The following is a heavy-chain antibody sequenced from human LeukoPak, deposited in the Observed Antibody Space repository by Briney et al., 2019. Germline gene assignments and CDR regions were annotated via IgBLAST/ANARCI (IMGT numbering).Heavy chain of an antibody. CDR3: ARESGKSDY. CDR1: GLPIGDFA. CDR2: ISGDGVST. V-gene: IGHV3-43*02. J-gene: IGHJ4*02. Sequence: GGSLRLSCVASGLPIGDFAMHWVRQAPGKGLEWVSLISGDGVSTFYADSVKGRFSISRDNSKNSLSLEMNSLRTEDTAMYYCARESGKSDYWGQGTLVAVSS.